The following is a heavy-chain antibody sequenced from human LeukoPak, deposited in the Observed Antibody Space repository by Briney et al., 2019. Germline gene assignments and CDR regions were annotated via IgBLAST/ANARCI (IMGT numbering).Heavy chain of an antibody. J-gene: IGHJ4*02. CDR1: GYPFTRYG. CDR3: ARSGRGTYYYFDY. D-gene: IGHD1-26*01. V-gene: IGHV1-18*01. Sequence: ASVKVSCKASGYPFTRYGMSWVRQAPGQGLEWMGWISGSNGNTNYAQKLQGRVTMTTDTSTGTAYMELRSLRSDDTAVYYCARSGRGTYYYFDYWGQGTLVTVSS. CDR2: ISGSNGNT.